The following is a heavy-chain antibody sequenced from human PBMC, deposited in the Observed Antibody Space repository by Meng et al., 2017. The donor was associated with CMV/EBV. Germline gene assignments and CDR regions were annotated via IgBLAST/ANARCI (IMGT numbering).Heavy chain of an antibody. J-gene: IGHJ4*02. V-gene: IGHV1-69*05. CDR2: IIPIFGTA. CDR1: GGTFSSYA. Sequence: SAMVSCKASGGTFSSYAISWVRQDPGQGLEWMGGIIPIFGTANYAQKFQGRVTITTDECTSTADMELSSLGSEDTAVYYCARGARGQAADYWGQGTLVTVSS. D-gene: IGHD2-15*01. CDR3: ARGARGQAADY.